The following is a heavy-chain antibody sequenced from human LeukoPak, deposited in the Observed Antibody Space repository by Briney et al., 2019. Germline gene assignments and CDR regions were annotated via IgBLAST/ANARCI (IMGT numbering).Heavy chain of an antibody. D-gene: IGHD3-22*01. Sequence: PGGSLRLSCAASGFTFSSYSMNWVRQAPGKGLEWVSSMSSSGNYIYYADSVQGRFTISRDNAKNSLFLQMNSLRAEDTAVYYCARGRGSAYYEDGFDFWGQGTVVTVSS. V-gene: IGHV3-21*01. J-gene: IGHJ3*01. CDR1: GFTFSSYS. CDR3: ARGRGSAYYEDGFDF. CDR2: MSSSGNYI.